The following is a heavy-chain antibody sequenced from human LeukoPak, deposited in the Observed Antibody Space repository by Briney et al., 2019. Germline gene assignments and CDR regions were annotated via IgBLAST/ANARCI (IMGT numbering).Heavy chain of an antibody. D-gene: IGHD6-13*01. CDR2: IYHSGST. CDR3: ARDGDSSSWADWFDP. J-gene: IGHJ5*02. V-gene: IGHV4-38-2*02. CDR1: GYSISSGYY. Sequence: PSETLSLTCAVSGYSISSGYYWGWIRPPPGKGLEWIGSIYHSGSTYYNPSLKSRVTISVDTSKNQFSLKLSSVTAADTAVYYCARDGDSSSWADWFDPWGQGTLVTVSS.